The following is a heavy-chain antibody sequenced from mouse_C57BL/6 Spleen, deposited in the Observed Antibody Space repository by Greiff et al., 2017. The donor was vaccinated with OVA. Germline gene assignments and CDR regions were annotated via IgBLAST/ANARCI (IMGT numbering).Heavy chain of an antibody. J-gene: IGHJ1*03. D-gene: IGHD1-2*01. CDR2: INPSSGYT. Sequence: VQLQQSGAELAKPGASVKLSCKASGYTFTGYTMHWVKQRPGQGLEWIGYINPSSGYTKYNQKFKDKATLTADKSSSTAYMQLYSLTYGDSAVYYCVRSGGVSTTVTGYFDVWGTGTTVTVSS. CDR1: GYTFTGYT. CDR3: VRSGGVSTTVTGYFDV. V-gene: IGHV1-7*01.